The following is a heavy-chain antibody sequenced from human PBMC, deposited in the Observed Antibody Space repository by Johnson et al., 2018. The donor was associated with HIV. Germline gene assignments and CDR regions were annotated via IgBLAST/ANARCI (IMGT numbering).Heavy chain of an antibody. V-gene: IGHV3-30*03. D-gene: IGHD6-13*01. J-gene: IGHJ3*02. CDR2: ISYDGSNK. Sequence: QVQLVESGGGVVQPGRSLRLSCAASGFTFSSYGMHWVRQAPGKGLEWVAVISYDGSNKYYADSVKGRFTISRDNSKNKLYLQMNSLRAEDTAVYYCARDQQLVPTGCAFDIWGQGTMVTVSS. CDR1: GFTFSSYG. CDR3: ARDQQLVPTGCAFDI.